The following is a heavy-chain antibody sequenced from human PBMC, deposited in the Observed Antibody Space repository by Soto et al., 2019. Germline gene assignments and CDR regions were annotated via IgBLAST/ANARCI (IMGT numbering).Heavy chain of an antibody. CDR2: IYYSGST. V-gene: IGHV4-59*08. CDR3: ARGDYVGEGY. CDR1: GGSTSSYY. J-gene: IGHJ4*02. D-gene: IGHD4-17*01. Sequence: PSETLSLTCTVSGGSTSSYYWSWIRQPPGKGLEWIGYIYYSGSTNYNPSLKSRVTISVDTSKNQFSLKLSSVTAADTAVYYCARGDYVGEGYLGQGTLVTVSS.